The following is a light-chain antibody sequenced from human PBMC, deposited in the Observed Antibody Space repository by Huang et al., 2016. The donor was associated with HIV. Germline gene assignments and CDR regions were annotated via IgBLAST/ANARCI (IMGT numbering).Light chain of an antibody. CDR2: KVS. J-gene: IGKJ5*01. V-gene: IGKV2-30*02. Sequence: DVVMTQSPLLLPVTLGQPAAISCRASHSLEHSDGNIYLNWFHQRPGQSPRRLLYKVSLRYSGVPDRFSGGGSGTDFTLTISRVEAEDVGVYYCMQGTHWPPVTFGQGTRLEIK. CDR3: MQGTHWPPVT. CDR1: HSLEHSDGNIY.